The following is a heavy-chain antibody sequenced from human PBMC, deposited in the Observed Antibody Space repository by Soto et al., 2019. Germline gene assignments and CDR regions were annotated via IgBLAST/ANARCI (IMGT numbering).Heavy chain of an antibody. D-gene: IGHD2-8*02. V-gene: IGHV4-59*01. CDR2: IYYSGTT. CDR1: GASISNYY. Sequence: PSETLSLTCTVSGASISNYYWSWVRQPHGQGMQWIGYIYYSGTTYYNPSLKGRTTISADTSKTQFSLRLTSVTAADTAVYFCAGEEPGGFRFDYWGQGILVTVSS. J-gene: IGHJ4*02. CDR3: AGEEPGGFRFDY.